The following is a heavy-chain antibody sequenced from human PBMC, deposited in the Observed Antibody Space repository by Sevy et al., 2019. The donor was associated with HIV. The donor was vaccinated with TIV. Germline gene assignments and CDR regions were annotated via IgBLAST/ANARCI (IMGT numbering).Heavy chain of an antibody. J-gene: IGHJ4*02. V-gene: IGHV3-23*01. CDR1: GFNFRNSV. CDR3: SKTVAYGTTWFSKVED. D-gene: IGHD6-13*01. CDR2: IKVGGDT. Sequence: GGSLRLSCAASGFNFRNSVMSWIRQAPGEGLEWVSTIKVGGDTHYTDSVKGRFTIYRDNSKNTLSLQMNSLTAEDTAVYYCSKTVAYGTTWFSKVEDWGQGALVTVSS.